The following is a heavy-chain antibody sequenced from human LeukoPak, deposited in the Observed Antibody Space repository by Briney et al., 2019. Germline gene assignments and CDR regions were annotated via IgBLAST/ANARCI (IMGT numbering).Heavy chain of an antibody. D-gene: IGHD2-15*01. V-gene: IGHV3-43D*04. J-gene: IGHJ6*04. CDR1: GFTFDYYA. Sequence: GGSLRPSCAASGFTFDYYAMGWVRQGPGKGLEWVSLISGEGDRTYYTDSVKGRFSISRDNSRNSLYLQMNTLRLEDTALYYCGRGGFYYGVDVWGKGTTVTVSS. CDR2: ISGEGDRT. CDR3: GRGGFYYGVDV.